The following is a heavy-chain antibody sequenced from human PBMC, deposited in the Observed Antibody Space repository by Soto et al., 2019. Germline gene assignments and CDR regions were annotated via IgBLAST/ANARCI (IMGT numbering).Heavy chain of an antibody. CDR1: GFNFNHFA. V-gene: IGHV3-30-3*01. D-gene: IGHD5-12*01. CDR3: ARDGCSGTACYLQH. CDR2: ISYDGLKK. Sequence: QVQLVESGGGVVQPGGSLKLSCAASGFNFNHFALNWVRQAPGKGLEWVAVISYDGLKKFYADSVKGRFTISRDTSTDTVSLQMNDLRVEDTSVYYCARDGCSGTACYLQHWGQGSLVTVSS. J-gene: IGHJ1*01.